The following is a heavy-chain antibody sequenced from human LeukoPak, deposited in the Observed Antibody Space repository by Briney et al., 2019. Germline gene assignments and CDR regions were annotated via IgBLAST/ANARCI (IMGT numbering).Heavy chain of an antibody. J-gene: IGHJ3*01. CDR2: MYSGGST. CDR1: GFTVRSNY. D-gene: IGHD2-15*01. Sequence: GGSLRLSCTASGFTVRSNYMSWVRQAPRKGLEWVSIMYSGGSTEYADSVKGRFIISRDHSKNTLYLQMNSLRAEDTAVYYCARDRYCSGGSCYGDPFDLWGQGTMVTVSS. V-gene: IGHV3-53*01. CDR3: ARDRYCSGGSCYGDPFDL.